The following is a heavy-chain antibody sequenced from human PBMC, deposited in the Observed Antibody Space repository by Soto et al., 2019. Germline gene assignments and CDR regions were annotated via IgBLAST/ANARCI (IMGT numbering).Heavy chain of an antibody. Sequence: SETLSLTCAVYGGSFSGYYWSWIRQPPGKGLEWIGEINHSGSTNYNPSLKSRVTISVDTSKNQFSLKLSSVTAADTAVYYCARGPDAVGAAAGTVFDYWGQGTLVTVSS. V-gene: IGHV4-34*01. CDR1: GGSFSGYY. D-gene: IGHD6-13*01. CDR2: INHSGST. CDR3: ARGPDAVGAAAGTVFDY. J-gene: IGHJ4*02.